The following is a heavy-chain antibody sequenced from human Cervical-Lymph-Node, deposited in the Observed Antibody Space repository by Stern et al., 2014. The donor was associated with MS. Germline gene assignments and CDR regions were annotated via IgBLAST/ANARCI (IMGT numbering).Heavy chain of an antibody. J-gene: IGHJ4*02. V-gene: IGHV4-61*01. CDR2: VSYSGST. CDR1: GGSVSSGNYF. D-gene: IGHD5-18*01. Sequence: QLQLQESGPGLVKPSETLSLTCTVSGGSVSSGNYFWSWIRQPPGKGLEWIGYVSYSGSTKYNPSLKSRVTISVDTSKNQFSLKLTSVTAADTAVYYCARQSSGGYRWGQGTLVTVSS. CDR3: ARQSSGGYR.